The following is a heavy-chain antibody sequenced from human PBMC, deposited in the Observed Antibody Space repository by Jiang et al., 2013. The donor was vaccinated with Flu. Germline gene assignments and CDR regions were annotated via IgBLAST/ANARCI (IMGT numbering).Heavy chain of an antibody. CDR1: GYTFTSYD. J-gene: IGHJ4*02. V-gene: IGHV1-8*01. D-gene: IGHD3-22*01. CDR3: ARAGRSGYLVVY. Sequence: ASGYTFTSYDINWVRQATGQGLEWMGWMNPNSGNTGYAQKFQGRVTMTRNTSISTAYMELSSLRSEDTAVYYCARAGRSGYLVVYWGQGTLVTVSS. CDR2: MNPNSGNT.